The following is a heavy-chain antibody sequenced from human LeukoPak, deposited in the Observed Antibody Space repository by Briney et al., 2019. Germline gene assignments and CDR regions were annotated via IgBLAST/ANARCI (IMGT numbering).Heavy chain of an antibody. J-gene: IGHJ4*02. CDR1: GYTFTDYY. D-gene: IGHD6-13*01. CDR3: ATPPPGIAAAGPVFLRY. V-gene: IGHV1-69-2*01. Sequence: ASVKVSCKASGYTFTDYYMHWVQQAPGKGLEWIGRVDPEDGEAIYAEKFQGRVTITADTSTDTAYMELSSLRSEDTAVYYCATPPPGIAAAGPVFLRYWGQGTLVTVPS. CDR2: VDPEDGEA.